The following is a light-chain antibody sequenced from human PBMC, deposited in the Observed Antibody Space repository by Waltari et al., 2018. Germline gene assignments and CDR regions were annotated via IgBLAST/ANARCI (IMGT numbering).Light chain of an antibody. CDR3: QMYVRLPVT. J-gene: IGKJ1*01. V-gene: IGKV3-20*01. Sequence: SCRARLGVGRALAGYQQKPGQAPRLLIYDASSRTAGIPDRFRGSGSGTDFSLTISRVGPEDFAVYYCQMYVRLPVTFGQGTKVEGK. CDR2: DAS. CDR1: LGVGRA.